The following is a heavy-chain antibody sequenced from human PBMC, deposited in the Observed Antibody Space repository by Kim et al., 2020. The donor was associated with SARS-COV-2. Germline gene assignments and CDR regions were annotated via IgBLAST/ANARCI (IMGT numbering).Heavy chain of an antibody. J-gene: IGHJ5*02. V-gene: IGHV4-30-4*01. CDR3: ARRFFSAEDCSNWLDP. CDR2: IYYSGRT. D-gene: IGHD2-21*02. Sequence: SETLSLTCTVSNGSISSVNYYWSWIRQPPGKGLEWIGYIYYSGRTYYNPSLKSRVTISVDTSKNQFSLKLSSVTAADTAAYYCARRFFSAEDCSNWLDP. CDR1: NGSISSVNYY.